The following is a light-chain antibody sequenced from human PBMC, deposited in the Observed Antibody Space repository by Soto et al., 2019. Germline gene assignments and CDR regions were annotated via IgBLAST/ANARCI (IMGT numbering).Light chain of an antibody. CDR3: QQYNSYSPYT. Sequence: DIQMTQSPSTLFASVGDRVTITCRASQSISSWLAWYQQKPGKAPNLLIYKASCLESGVPSRFSGSGSGTEFTLTISSLQPDDFAPYYCQQYNSYSPYTFGQGTKLEIK. V-gene: IGKV1-5*03. CDR1: QSISSW. CDR2: KAS. J-gene: IGKJ2*01.